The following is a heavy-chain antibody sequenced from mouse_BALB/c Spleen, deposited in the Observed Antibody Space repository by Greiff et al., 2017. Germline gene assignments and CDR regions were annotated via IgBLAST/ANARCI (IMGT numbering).Heavy chain of an antibody. D-gene: IGHD4-1*01. Sequence: QVQLHQPGAELVKPGAPVKLSCKASGYTFTSYWMNWVKQRPGRGLEWIGRIDPSDSETHYNQKFKDKATLTVDKSSSTAYIQLSSLTSEDSAVYYCAREANWGYWGQGTTLTVSS. J-gene: IGHJ2*01. CDR1: GYTFTSYW. V-gene: IGHV1-69*02. CDR3: AREANWGY. CDR2: IDPSDSET.